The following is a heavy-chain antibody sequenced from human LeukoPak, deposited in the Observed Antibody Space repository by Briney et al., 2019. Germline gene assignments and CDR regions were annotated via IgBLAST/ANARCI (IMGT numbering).Heavy chain of an antibody. CDR3: AVAFTVIGLRLENWFDP. CDR2: IIPIFGIA. Sequence: GASVKVSCKASGGTFSSYAISWVRQAPGQGLEWMGRIIPIFGIANYAQKFQGRVTITADKSTSTAYMELSSLRSEDTAVYYCAVAFTVIGLRLENWFDPWGQGTLVTVSS. J-gene: IGHJ5*02. V-gene: IGHV1-69*04. CDR1: GGTFSSYA. D-gene: IGHD4-17*01.